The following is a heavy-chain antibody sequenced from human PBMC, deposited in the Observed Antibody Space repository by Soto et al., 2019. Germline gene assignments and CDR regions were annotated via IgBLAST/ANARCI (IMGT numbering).Heavy chain of an antibody. CDR1: GFTFSSYA. J-gene: IGHJ6*02. CDR2: ISGSGGST. Sequence: GGSLRLSCAASGFTFSSYAMSWVRQAPGKGLEWVSAISGSGGSTYYADSVKGRFTISRDNSKNTLYLQMNSLRAEDTAVYYCAKQTISRITIFGVVITNGMDVWGQGTTVTVSS. D-gene: IGHD3-3*01. V-gene: IGHV3-23*01. CDR3: AKQTISRITIFGVVITNGMDV.